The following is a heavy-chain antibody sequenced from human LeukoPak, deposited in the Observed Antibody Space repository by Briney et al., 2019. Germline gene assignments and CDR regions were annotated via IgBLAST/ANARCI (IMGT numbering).Heavy chain of an antibody. CDR2: ISYTGST. Sequence: SETLSLTCTVSGGSISSSSYYWGEIRQPPGKGLEWVGTISYTGSTYYNPSLNSRLTISIDTSKTQFSLKLSSVTAADTAVYYCARHVYGSGSYLGYGVDVWGQGTTVTVS. CDR1: GGSISSSSYY. V-gene: IGHV4-39*01. D-gene: IGHD3-10*01. CDR3: ARHVYGSGSYLGYGVDV. J-gene: IGHJ6*02.